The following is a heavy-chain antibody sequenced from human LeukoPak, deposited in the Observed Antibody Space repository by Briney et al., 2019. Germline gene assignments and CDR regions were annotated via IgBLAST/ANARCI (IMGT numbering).Heavy chain of an antibody. Sequence: GASVKVSCKASGYTFTRYYMHWVRQAPGQGLEWMGIINPSGGSTSYAQKFQGRVTMTRDMSTSTVYMELSSLRSEDTAVYYCARDRLAAAGLSGAFDIWGQGTMVTVSS. D-gene: IGHD6-13*01. J-gene: IGHJ3*02. CDR3: ARDRLAAAGLSGAFDI. V-gene: IGHV1-46*01. CDR2: INPSGGST. CDR1: GYTFTRYY.